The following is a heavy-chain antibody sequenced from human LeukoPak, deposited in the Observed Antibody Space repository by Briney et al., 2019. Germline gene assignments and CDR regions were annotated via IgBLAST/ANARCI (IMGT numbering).Heavy chain of an antibody. V-gene: IGHV3-7*01. D-gene: IGHD6-13*01. CDR2: IKQDGSEK. CDR3: AKRMGPSIAAADLDY. CDR1: GFTSGNYW. Sequence: GGSLRLSCAASGFTSGNYWMSWVRQAPGKGLEWVANIKQDGSEKYYVDSVKGRYTISRDNAKNSLYLQMNSLRAEDTAVYYCAKRMGPSIAAADLDYWGQGTLVTVSS. J-gene: IGHJ4*02.